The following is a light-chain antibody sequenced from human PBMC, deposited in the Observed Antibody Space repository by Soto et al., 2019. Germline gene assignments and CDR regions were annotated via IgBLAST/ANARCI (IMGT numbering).Light chain of an antibody. J-gene: IGKJ3*01. CDR1: QSVSSSY. CDR3: QHYGYSLFP. V-gene: IGKV3-20*01. CDR2: GAS. Sequence: EIVLTQSPGTLSLSPGERATLSCRASQSVSSSYLTWYQQKPGQAPRLLIYGASGRATGIPDRFSGSGSGTDFTLTISRLEPEDFAVYYCQHYGYSLFPFAPGPKWISN.